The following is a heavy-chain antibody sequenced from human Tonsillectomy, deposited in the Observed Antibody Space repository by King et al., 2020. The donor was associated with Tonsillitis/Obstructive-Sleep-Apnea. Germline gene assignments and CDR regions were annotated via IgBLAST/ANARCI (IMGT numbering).Heavy chain of an antibody. D-gene: IGHD6-19*01. J-gene: IGHJ4*02. Sequence: VQLVESGAEVKKPGESLTISCTGSGYSFTSSWIGWVRQMPGGGLEWMGIIYPGDADIKYNPSFEGQVTISADKSNNTAYLQWSSLKASDTAMYYCVKHASSGWYGDSWGQGTLVTVSS. CDR2: IYPGDADI. CDR1: GYSFTSSW. V-gene: IGHV5-51*01. CDR3: VKHASSGWYGDS.